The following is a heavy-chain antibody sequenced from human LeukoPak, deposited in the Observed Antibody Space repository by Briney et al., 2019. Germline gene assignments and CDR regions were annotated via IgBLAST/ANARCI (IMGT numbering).Heavy chain of an antibody. D-gene: IGHD3-22*01. J-gene: IGHJ4*02. CDR2: ISYDGSNK. CDR3: ARDALYYDSSGFLDY. CDR1: GFTFSSYA. V-gene: IGHV3-30-3*01. Sequence: PGGSPRLSCAASGFTFSSYAMHRVRQAPGKGLEGVAVISYDGSNKYYADSVQGRFTISRDNSKNTLYLQMNSLRAEDTAVYYCARDALYYDSSGFLDYWGQGTLVTVSS.